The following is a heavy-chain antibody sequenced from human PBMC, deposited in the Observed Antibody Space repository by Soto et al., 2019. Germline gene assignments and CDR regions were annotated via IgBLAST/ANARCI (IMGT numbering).Heavy chain of an antibody. CDR1: GFTFSGSA. J-gene: IGHJ3*01. CDR2: IRSKANSYAT. Sequence: GGSLRLSCAASGFTFSGSAMHWVRQASGKGLEWVGRIRSKANSYATAYAASVKGRFTISRDDSKNTAYLQMNSLKTEDTAVYYCTSFVTAEDAFDVRGQGTMVTVSS. D-gene: IGHD2-21*01. CDR3: TSFVTAEDAFDV. V-gene: IGHV3-73*01.